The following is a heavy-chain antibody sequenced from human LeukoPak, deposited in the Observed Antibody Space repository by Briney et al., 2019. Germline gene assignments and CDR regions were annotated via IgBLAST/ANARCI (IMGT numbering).Heavy chain of an antibody. CDR1: GFTFSDYY. D-gene: IGHD3-22*01. V-gene: IGHV3-11*06. CDR2: ISSSSSYT. J-gene: IGHJ4*02. Sequence: PGGSLRLSCAASGFTFSDYYMSWIRQAPGKGLEWVSYISSSSSYTNYADSVKGRFTISRDNAKNSLYLHMNSLRDEDTAVYYCARASRSGYDNWGQGTLVTVSS. CDR3: ARASRSGYDN.